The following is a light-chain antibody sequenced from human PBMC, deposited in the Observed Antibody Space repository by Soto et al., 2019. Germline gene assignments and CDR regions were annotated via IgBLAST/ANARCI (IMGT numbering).Light chain of an antibody. Sequence: QSVLTQPASVSGSPGQSITFSCTGTSSDVGGYNSVFWYQQHPGKAPKLMIFDVTSRPSGISDRFSGSKSGNTASLTISGLQAEDEADYYCTSSAGNSTYVFGTGTKFTGL. CDR2: DVT. CDR3: TSSAGNSTYV. CDR1: SSDVGGYNS. V-gene: IGLV2-14*03. J-gene: IGLJ1*01.